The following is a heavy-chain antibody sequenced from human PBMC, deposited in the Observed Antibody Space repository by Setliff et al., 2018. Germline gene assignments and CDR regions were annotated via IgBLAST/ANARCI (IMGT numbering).Heavy chain of an antibody. Sequence: SETLSLTCTVSGASISSGTYYWGWIRQPPGKGLEWIGRIHYLGTTYSNASLASRLTMSVDTSKNQFSLRLTSVTAADTAVYYCARTGTYRYFGYWGQGALVTVSS. J-gene: IGHJ4*02. CDR3: ARTGTYRYFGY. CDR2: IHYLGTT. D-gene: IGHD1-1*01. CDR1: GASISSGTYY. V-gene: IGHV4-39*01.